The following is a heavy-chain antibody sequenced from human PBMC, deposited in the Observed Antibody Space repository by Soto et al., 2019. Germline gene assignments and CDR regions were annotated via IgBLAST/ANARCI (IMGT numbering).Heavy chain of an antibody. Sequence: ASVKVSCKASGGTFSSYTISWVRQAPGQGLEWMGRIIPILGIANYAQKFQGRVTITADKSTSTAYMELSSLRSEDTAVYYCARGPPSTLGYCSGGSCYSYIYWGQGTLVTVSS. CDR3: ARGPPSTLGYCSGGSCYSYIY. D-gene: IGHD2-15*01. CDR2: IIPILGIA. V-gene: IGHV1-69*02. CDR1: GGTFSSYT. J-gene: IGHJ4*02.